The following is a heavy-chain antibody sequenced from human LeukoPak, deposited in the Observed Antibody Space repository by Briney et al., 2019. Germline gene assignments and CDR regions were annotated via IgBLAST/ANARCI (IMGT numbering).Heavy chain of an antibody. CDR2: ISGSDGST. CDR3: AYMRGLYYGIDY. Sequence: GGSLRLSCAASGFTFSSYAMTWVRQAPGKGLEWVSSISGSDGSTYYADSVKGRFTISRDNSKNTLYLRMNSLRAEDTAVYYCAYMRGLYYGIDYWGQGTLVTVSS. D-gene: IGHD3-10*01. J-gene: IGHJ4*02. V-gene: IGHV3-23*01. CDR1: GFTFSSYA.